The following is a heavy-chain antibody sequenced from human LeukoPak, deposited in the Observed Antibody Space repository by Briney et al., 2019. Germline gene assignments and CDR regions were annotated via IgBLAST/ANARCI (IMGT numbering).Heavy chain of an antibody. Sequence: SETLSLTCAVYGGSFSGYYWSWIRQPPGKGLEWIGEINHSGSTNYNPSLKSRVTISVDTSKNQFSLKLSSVTAADTAVYYCARGRNEDYDSSGYYYGNFDYWGQGTLVTVSS. V-gene: IGHV4-34*01. CDR3: ARGRNEDYDSSGYYYGNFDY. D-gene: IGHD3-22*01. CDR2: INHSGST. J-gene: IGHJ4*02. CDR1: GGSFSGYY.